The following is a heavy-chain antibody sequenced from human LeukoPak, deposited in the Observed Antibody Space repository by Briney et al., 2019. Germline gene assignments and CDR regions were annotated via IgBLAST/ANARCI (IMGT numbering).Heavy chain of an antibody. D-gene: IGHD6-19*01. CDR2: INHSGST. J-gene: IGHJ4*02. CDR1: GGSFSGYY. Sequence: SETLSLTCAVYGGSFSGYYWSWIRQPPGKGLEWIGEINHSGSTNYNPSLKSRVTISVDTSKNQFSLKLSSVTAADTAVYYCARIGSSGWYVPYYFDYWGQGTLVTVSS. CDR3: ARIGSSGWYVPYYFDY. V-gene: IGHV4-34*01.